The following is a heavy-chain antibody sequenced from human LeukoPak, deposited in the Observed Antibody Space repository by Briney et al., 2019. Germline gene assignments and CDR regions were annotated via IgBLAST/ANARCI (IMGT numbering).Heavy chain of an antibody. CDR2: MNPNSGNT. D-gene: IGHD6-13*01. Sequence: ASVKVSCKASGYTFTSYDINWVRQATGQGLEWMGWMNPNSGNTGYAQKFQGRVTMTKNTSISTAYMELSSLRSEDTAVYYCATTDPSAAAGEGSDYWGQGTLVIVSS. J-gene: IGHJ4*02. CDR3: ATTDPSAAAGEGSDY. CDR1: GYTFTSYD. V-gene: IGHV1-8*01.